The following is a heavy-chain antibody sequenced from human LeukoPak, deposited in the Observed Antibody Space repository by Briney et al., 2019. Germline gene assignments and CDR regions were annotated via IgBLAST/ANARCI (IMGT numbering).Heavy chain of an antibody. CDR1: GGSVSSYY. CDR2: IYNSGGT. Sequence: SETLSLTCTVSGGSVSSYYWSWVRQPPGKRLEWLGYIYNSGGTNYNPSLNGRVTISVDTSKNQFSLNLSSVTAADTAVYYCARRHHYYYYMDVWGKGTTVTVSS. J-gene: IGHJ6*03. V-gene: IGHV4-4*09. CDR3: ARRHHYYYYMDV.